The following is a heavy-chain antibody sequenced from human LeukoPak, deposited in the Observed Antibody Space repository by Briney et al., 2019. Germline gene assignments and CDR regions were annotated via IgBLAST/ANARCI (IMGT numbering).Heavy chain of an antibody. CDR2: IGYDGSNK. CDR3: VKRNSFYLDY. D-gene: IGHD1-7*01. CDR1: GFIFSNYG. J-gene: IGHJ4*02. V-gene: IGHV3-30*02. Sequence: PGGSLRLSCAVSGFIFSNYGMHWVRQAPGKGLEWGAFIGYDGSNKYYADSVKGRFTVSRDNSKNTLYLEMNRLRGEDTAVYYCVKRNSFYLDYWGQGTLVTVSS.